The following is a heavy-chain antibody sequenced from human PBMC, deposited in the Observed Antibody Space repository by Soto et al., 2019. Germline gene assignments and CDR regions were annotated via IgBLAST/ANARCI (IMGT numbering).Heavy chain of an antibody. CDR2: IYHSGTT. CDR1: GGSISSGGYS. D-gene: IGHD6-19*01. CDR3: ARDGSGWAADDTYFDY. V-gene: IGHV4-30-2*01. J-gene: IGHJ4*02. Sequence: QLQLQESGSGLVKPSQTLSLTCAVSGGSISSGGYSWSWIRQPPGKGLEWIGYIYHSGTTYYNPSLKSRVTISVDRSKNQFSQKLSSVTAADTAVYSCARDGSGWAADDTYFDYWGQGTLVTVSS.